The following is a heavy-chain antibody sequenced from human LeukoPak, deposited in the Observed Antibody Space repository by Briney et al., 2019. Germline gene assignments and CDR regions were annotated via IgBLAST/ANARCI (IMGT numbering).Heavy chain of an antibody. D-gene: IGHD1-26*01. CDR3: ATDVGPYYYYGMDV. CDR1: GGTFSSYA. V-gene: IGHV1-69*04. Sequence: GSSVKVSCKASGGTFSSYAISWVRQAPGQGLEWMGRIIPILGIANYAQKFQGRVTITADKSTSTAYMELSSLRSEDTAVYYCATDVGPYYYYGMDVWGQGTTVTVSS. CDR2: IIPILGIA. J-gene: IGHJ6*02.